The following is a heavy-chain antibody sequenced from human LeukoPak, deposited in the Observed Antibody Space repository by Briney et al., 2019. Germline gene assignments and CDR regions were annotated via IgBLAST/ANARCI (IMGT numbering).Heavy chain of an antibody. CDR1: GFTFSSYS. D-gene: IGHD2-2*01. J-gene: IGHJ4*02. CDR2: ISSSSSYI. Sequence: GGSLRLSCAASGFTFSSYSMNWVCQAPGKGLEWVSSISSSSSYIYYADSVKGRFTISRDNAKNSLYLQMNSLRAEDTAVYYCASSSVPAASSWGQGTLVTVSS. V-gene: IGHV3-21*01. CDR3: ASSSVPAASS.